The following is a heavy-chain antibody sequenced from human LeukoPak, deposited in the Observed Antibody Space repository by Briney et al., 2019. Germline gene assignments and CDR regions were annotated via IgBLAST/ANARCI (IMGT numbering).Heavy chain of an antibody. J-gene: IGHJ4*02. D-gene: IGHD3-10*01. CDR1: GFTFSTYG. CDR3: AKDSPGPLGVDY. V-gene: IGHV3-23*01. CDR2: ISGGGGNT. Sequence: GGSLRLSCAASGFTFSTYGMNWVRQAPGKGLECVSSISGGGGNTYYADSVKGRFTISRDNSKDTLYLQMNSLRADDTAVYYCAKDSPGPLGVDYWGQGTLVTVSS.